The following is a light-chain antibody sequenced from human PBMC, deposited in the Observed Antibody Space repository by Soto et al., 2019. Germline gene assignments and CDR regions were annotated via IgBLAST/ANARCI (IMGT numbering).Light chain of an antibody. Sequence: IVLTQSPGTLSLSPGERATLSCRASQNVADKYLAWYQQRPGQPPRLLIYGASSRATGCPDRFRGSGSGTDFPLTISRLEPEYFAVYYCQQYGTSTGTFGQGTKVEVK. CDR3: QQYGTSTGT. J-gene: IGKJ1*01. CDR1: QNVADKY. CDR2: GAS. V-gene: IGKV3-20*01.